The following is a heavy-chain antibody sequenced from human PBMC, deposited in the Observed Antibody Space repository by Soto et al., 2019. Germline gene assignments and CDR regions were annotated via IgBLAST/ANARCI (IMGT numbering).Heavy chain of an antibody. CDR2: INIGGDT. D-gene: IGHD6-6*01. Sequence: GGSLSLSCAASGFTVRSYEMHWVRQGTGKGLEWVSRINIGGDTFYSGSVKGRLTVSREDARNSAYLQMDSLRVGDTAVYYCVRGEMRSSSGHTWFDTWGQGVLVTVSS. V-gene: IGHV3-13*01. CDR1: GFTVRSYE. CDR3: VRGEMRSSSGHTWFDT. J-gene: IGHJ5*02.